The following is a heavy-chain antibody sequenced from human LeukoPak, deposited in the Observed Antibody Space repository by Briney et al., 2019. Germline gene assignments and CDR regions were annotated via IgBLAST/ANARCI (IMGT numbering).Heavy chain of an antibody. V-gene: IGHV3-23*01. J-gene: IGHJ4*02. CDR3: AKVGAYQPLLKIDY. Sequence: PGGSLRLSCAASGFTLSSYAMTWVRQAPGKGLEWVSGISGSGGTTYYADSVKGRFTISRDNSKNTLYLQMNSLRAEDTAVYYCAKVGAYQPLLKIDYWGQGALVTVSS. D-gene: IGHD2-2*01. CDR2: ISGSGGTT. CDR1: GFTLSSYA.